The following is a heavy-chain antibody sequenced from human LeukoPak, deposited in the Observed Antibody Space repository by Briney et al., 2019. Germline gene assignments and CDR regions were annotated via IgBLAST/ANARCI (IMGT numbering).Heavy chain of an antibody. CDR3: ARDLGLSTVTSRGGDY. J-gene: IGHJ4*02. CDR2: ISSSGSTI. Sequence: GGSLRLSCAASGFTFSSYEMNWVRQAPGKGLEWVSYISSSGSTIYYADSVKGRFTISRDNAKNSLYLQMDSLRAEDTAVYYCARDLGLSTVTSRGGDYWGQGTLVTVSS. CDR1: GFTFSSYE. V-gene: IGHV3-48*03. D-gene: IGHD4-17*01.